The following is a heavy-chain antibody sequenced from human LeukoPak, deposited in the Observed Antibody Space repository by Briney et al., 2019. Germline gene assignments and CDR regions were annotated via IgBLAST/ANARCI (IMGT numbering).Heavy chain of an antibody. J-gene: IGHJ4*02. V-gene: IGHV4-38-2*01. Sequence: SETLSLTCAVSGYSISSGYYWGWIRQPPGKGLEGIGSIYHSGSTYYNPSLKSRVTISVDTSKNQFSLKLSSVTAADTAVYYCARPVPSKSVYYDILTGYAPLIVYDFDYWGQGTLVTVSS. CDR1: GYSISSGYY. CDR3: ARPVPSKSVYYDILTGYAPLIVYDFDY. CDR2: IYHSGST. D-gene: IGHD3-9*01.